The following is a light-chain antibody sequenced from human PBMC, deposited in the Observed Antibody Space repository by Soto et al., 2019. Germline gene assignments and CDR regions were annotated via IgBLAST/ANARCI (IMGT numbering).Light chain of an antibody. CDR2: EVP. Sequence: QSVLTQPASVSGSPGQSIIISCTGTSSDVGSYDYVSWYQQHPGKVPKLLIHEVPYRPSGVSNRFSGSKSGNTASLTISGLQAEDEAEYYCSSYTSSSSFVFGTGTKVTVL. CDR1: SSDVGSYDY. J-gene: IGLJ1*01. V-gene: IGLV2-14*01. CDR3: SSYTSSSSFV.